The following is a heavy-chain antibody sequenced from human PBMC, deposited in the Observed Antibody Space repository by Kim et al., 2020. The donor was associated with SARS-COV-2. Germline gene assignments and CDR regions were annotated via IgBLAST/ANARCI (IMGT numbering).Heavy chain of an antibody. Sequence: NTGYAQKCQGRVTMTRNTSISTAYMELSSLRSEDTAVYYCARGLSDAFDIWGQGTMVTVSS. V-gene: IGHV1-8*01. CDR2: NT. CDR3: ARGLSDAFDI. J-gene: IGHJ3*02.